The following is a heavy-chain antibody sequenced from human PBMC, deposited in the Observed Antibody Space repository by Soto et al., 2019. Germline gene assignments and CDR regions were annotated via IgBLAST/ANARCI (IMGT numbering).Heavy chain of an antibody. D-gene: IGHD6-19*01. CDR1: GLSITDSEMG. CDR3: ARRHLAVAVSPWFDP. CDR2: IDSSGEK. Sequence: QVTLKESGPVLVKPTETLTLRCTVSGLSITDSEMGVSWIRQPPGQPLEWLAHIDSSGEKSYRTFLKRRLAISKDTSKGQIVLTMTNMDPADTATYYCARRHLAVAVSPWFDPWGQGIPVTVSS. J-gene: IGHJ5*02. V-gene: IGHV2-26*01.